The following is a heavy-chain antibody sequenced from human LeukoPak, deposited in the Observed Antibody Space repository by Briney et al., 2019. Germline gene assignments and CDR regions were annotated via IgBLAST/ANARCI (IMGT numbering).Heavy chain of an antibody. V-gene: IGHV3-74*01. CDR1: GFTFSSYW. J-gene: IGHJ4*02. Sequence: GGSLRLSCAASGFTFSSYWMHWVRQAPGKGLAWVSRINSDGSSTSYADSVKGRFTISRDNAKNTLYLQMNSLRAEDTAVYYCARARGNPPRNFDYWGQGTLVTVSS. D-gene: IGHD4-23*01. CDR2: INSDGSST. CDR3: ARARGNPPRNFDY.